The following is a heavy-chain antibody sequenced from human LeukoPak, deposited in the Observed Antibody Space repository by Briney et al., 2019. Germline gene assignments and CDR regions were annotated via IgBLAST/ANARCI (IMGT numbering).Heavy chain of an antibody. CDR1: GGSISSYY. CDR2: TYYSGST. D-gene: IGHD3-3*01. J-gene: IGHJ4*02. CDR3: AAWSGYHYYFDY. Sequence: KASETLSLTCTVSGGSISSYYWSWIRQPPGKGLEWIGYTYYSGSTNYNPSLKSRVTISVDTSKNQFSLKLSSVTAADTAVYYCAAWSGYHYYFDYWGQGTLVTVSS. V-gene: IGHV4-59*01.